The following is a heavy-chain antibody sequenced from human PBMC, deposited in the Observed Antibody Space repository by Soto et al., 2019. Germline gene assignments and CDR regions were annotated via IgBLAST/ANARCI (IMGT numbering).Heavy chain of an antibody. V-gene: IGHV3-48*02. CDR2: ITSDTKTI. D-gene: IGHD6-19*01. CDR3: ARSVEGHFDY. J-gene: IGHJ4*02. Sequence: EVQLVESGGDLVQRGGSLRLSCVASGFTFSVYSMNWVRQAPGKVLEWFSYITSDTKTIKYADSVKGRFTISRDNAKNSVYLQMNSLRDEETAVYYCARSVEGHFDYWGQGTVFTVSS. CDR1: GFTFSVYS.